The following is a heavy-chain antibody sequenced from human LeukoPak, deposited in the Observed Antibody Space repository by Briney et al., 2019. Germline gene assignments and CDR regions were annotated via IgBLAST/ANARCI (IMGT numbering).Heavy chain of an antibody. CDR3: ASLGYCSGGSCYARRDY. D-gene: IGHD2-15*01. CDR2: INWNGGST. J-gene: IGHJ4*02. V-gene: IGHV3-20*04. Sequence: PGGSLRLSCAASGFTLDDYGMSWVRQAPGKGLEWVSGINWNGGSTGYADSVKGRFTISRDNAKNSLYLQMNSLRAEDTALYYCASLGYCSGGSCYARRDYWGQGTLVTVSS. CDR1: GFTLDDYG.